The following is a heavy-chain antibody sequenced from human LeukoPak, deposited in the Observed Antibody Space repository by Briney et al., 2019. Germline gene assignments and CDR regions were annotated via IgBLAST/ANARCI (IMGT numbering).Heavy chain of an antibody. CDR1: GYTFTGYY. V-gene: IGHV1-46*01. Sequence: GASVKVSCKASGYTFTGYYMHWVRQAPGQGLEWMGIINPRGGSTSYAQKFQGRVTMTRDTSTSTAYMELSSLRSEDTAVYYCARRTTFYYDSSPHYGYYFDYWGQGTLVTVSS. J-gene: IGHJ4*02. D-gene: IGHD3-22*01. CDR3: ARRTTFYYDSSPHYGYYFDY. CDR2: INPRGGST.